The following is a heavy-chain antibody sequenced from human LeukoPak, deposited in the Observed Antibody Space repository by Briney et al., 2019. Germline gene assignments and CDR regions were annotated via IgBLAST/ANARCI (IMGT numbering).Heavy chain of an antibody. Sequence: SETLSLTCTVSGGSVSSGSYYWSWIRQPPGKGLEWIGYIYYSGSTNYNPSLKSRVTISVDTSKNQFSLKLSSVTAADTAVYYCARGYGHFDYWGQGTLVTVSS. CDR1: GGSVSSGSYY. V-gene: IGHV4-61*01. CDR2: IYYSGST. D-gene: IGHD2-15*01. J-gene: IGHJ4*02. CDR3: ARGYGHFDY.